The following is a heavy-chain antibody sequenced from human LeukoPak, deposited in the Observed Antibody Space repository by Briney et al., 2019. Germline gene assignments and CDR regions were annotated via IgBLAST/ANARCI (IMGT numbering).Heavy chain of an antibody. CDR3: ARDISSGLDY. D-gene: IGHD6-19*01. V-gene: IGHV1-2*02. CDR1: GYTLTSYD. CDR2: INPKSGGT. J-gene: IGHJ4*02. Sequence: ASVKVSCKASGYTLTSYDINWVRQATGQGLEWMGWINPKSGGTNYAQKFQGRVTMTRDTSINTGYMELSGLTFDDTALYYCARDISSGLDYWGQGTLVTVSS.